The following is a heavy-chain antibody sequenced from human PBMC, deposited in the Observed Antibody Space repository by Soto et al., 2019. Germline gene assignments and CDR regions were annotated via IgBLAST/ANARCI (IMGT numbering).Heavy chain of an antibody. CDR2: IYYRGST. V-gene: IGHV4-59*01. CDR1: GGSISSYY. D-gene: IGHD6-19*01. Sequence: SETLYLTCTVSGGSISSYYWSWIRQPPGKGLEWIGYIYYRGSTNYNPSLKSRVTISVDTSKNQFSLKLSSVTAADTAVYYCASTPGISVAGTTFGYWGQGTLVTLS. CDR3: ASTPGISVAGTTFGY. J-gene: IGHJ4*02.